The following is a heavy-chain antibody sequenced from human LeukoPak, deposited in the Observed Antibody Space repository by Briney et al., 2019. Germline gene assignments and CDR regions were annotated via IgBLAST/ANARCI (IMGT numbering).Heavy chain of an antibody. D-gene: IGHD6-19*01. CDR1: GGSFSGYY. J-gene: IGHJ4*02. Sequence: SETLSLTCAVYGGSFSGYYWSCIHQPPGKGLEWIGETNPSGSTNYNPSLKSRVTLLVDTSKNQVSLKLSSVTAADTAVYYCARAKAVVGKQYFDYWGQGTLVTVSS. CDR2: TNPSGST. CDR3: ARAKAVVGKQYFDY. V-gene: IGHV4-34*01.